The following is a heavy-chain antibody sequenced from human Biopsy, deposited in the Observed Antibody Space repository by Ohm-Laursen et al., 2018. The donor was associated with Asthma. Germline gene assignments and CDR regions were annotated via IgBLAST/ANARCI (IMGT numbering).Heavy chain of an antibody. D-gene: IGHD6-19*01. CDR1: GGSISSFY. J-gene: IGHJ4*02. V-gene: IGHV4-59*07. Sequence: SDTLSLTWSVYGGSISSFYWSWIRQSPEKGLEWMGYVYWTGSTNYNPSLKSRITMSVDTSKNRMFLELTSVTAADTAIYYCVRAVRNEQWLAPFDYWGQGKPVTV. CDR2: VYWTGST. CDR3: VRAVRNEQWLAPFDY.